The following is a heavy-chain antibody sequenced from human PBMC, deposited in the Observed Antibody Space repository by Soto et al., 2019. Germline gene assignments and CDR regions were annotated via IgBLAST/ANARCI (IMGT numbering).Heavy chain of an antibody. J-gene: IGHJ5*02. CDR3: ARATYSRSWHWFGP. CDR1: GGSISTITDY. V-gene: IGHV4-39*01. Sequence: PSLPCTVSGGSISTITDYWGWIRQPPGKELEWIGTIYYSGSTYYNPSLKSRVILSIDTSKNQFSLKLTSVIAADSAAYYCARATYSRSWHWFGPWGQGTLVTVSS. D-gene: IGHD1-26*01. CDR2: IYYSGST.